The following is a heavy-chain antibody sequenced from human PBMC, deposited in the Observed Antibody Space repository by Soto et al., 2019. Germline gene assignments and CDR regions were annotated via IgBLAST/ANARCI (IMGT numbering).Heavy chain of an antibody. D-gene: IGHD4-4*01. CDR1: GFTFSSYA. J-gene: IGHJ6*02. CDR2: VSGSGGST. CDR3: AKEGDYTPYYYYYYGLDV. Sequence: GGSLRLSCAASGFTFSSYAMSWVRQAPGKGLEWVSGVSGSGGSTYYADSVKGRFTISRDNSNKTLYLQMNSLRAEDTAVYYCAKEGDYTPYYYYYYGLDVWGQGTTVTVSS. V-gene: IGHV3-23*01.